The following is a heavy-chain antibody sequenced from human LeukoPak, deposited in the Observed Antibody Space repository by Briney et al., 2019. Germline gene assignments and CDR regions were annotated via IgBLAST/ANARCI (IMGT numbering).Heavy chain of an antibody. D-gene: IGHD6-13*01. Sequence: ASVKVSRKASGYTFTGYYMHWVRQAPGQGLEWMGWINPNSGGTNYAQKFQGRVTMTRDTSISTAYMELSRLRSDDTAVYYCARDDRDPYSSSPRGAFDIWGQGTMVTVSS. J-gene: IGHJ3*02. CDR1: GYTFTGYY. CDR2: INPNSGGT. CDR3: ARDDRDPYSSSPRGAFDI. V-gene: IGHV1-2*02.